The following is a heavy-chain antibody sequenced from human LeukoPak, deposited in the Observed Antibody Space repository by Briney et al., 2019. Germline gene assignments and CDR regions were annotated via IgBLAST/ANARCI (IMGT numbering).Heavy chain of an antibody. CDR3: ARGSGFYGMDV. CDR2: ISYDGSNK. CDR1: GFTFSSYA. J-gene: IGHJ6*04. Sequence: GRSLRLSCAASGFTFSSYAMHWVRQAPGKGLVWVAVISYDGSNKYYADSVKGRFTISRDNSKNTLYLQMNSLRAEDTAVYYCARGSGFYGMDVWGKGTTVTVSS. D-gene: IGHD3-3*01. V-gene: IGHV3-30*04.